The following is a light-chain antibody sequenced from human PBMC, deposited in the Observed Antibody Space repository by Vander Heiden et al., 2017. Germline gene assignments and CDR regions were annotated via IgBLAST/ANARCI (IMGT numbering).Light chain of an antibody. CDR3: QQANSLPLT. CDR2: GAS. CDR1: HGISTY. V-gene: IGKV1D-12*01. J-gene: IGKJ4*01. Sequence: DIQMTQSPSSVSASVGDRVTITCRASHGISTYLVWYQQNPGKAPQLLIYGASSLQSGVPSRFSGSGSGTDFTLTISSLQPEDFATYYCQQANSLPLTFGGGTTVEI.